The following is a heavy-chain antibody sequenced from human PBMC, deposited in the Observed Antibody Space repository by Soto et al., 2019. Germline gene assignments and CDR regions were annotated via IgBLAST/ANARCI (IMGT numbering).Heavy chain of an antibody. J-gene: IGHJ4*02. Sequence: GGSLRLSCAASGFTFSSYWMHWVRQAPGKGLVWVSRINSDGSSTSYADSVKGRFTISRDNAKNTLYLQMNSLRAEDTAVYYCANSPYYDILTGYLHWGQGTLVTVSS. D-gene: IGHD3-9*01. CDR3: ANSPYYDILTGYLH. V-gene: IGHV3-74*01. CDR1: GFTFSSYW. CDR2: INSDGSST.